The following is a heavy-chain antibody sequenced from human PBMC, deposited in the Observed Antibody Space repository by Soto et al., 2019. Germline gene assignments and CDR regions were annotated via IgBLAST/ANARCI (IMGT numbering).Heavy chain of an antibody. D-gene: IGHD2-2*02. Sequence: PSETLSLTCSVSGVSISSYFWTWIRQPPGRGLEWIGYTYHRGSTNYSPSLKSRVAISLDTSENQLSLKVTSVTAADTAVYYCARDGPYCSSTSCYTFFIPAGPGKDVPYYGMDVWGQGTTVTVSS. CDR3: ARDGPYCSSTSCYTFFIPAGPGKDVPYYGMDV. CDR2: TYHRGST. J-gene: IGHJ6*02. CDR1: GVSISSYF. V-gene: IGHV4-59*01.